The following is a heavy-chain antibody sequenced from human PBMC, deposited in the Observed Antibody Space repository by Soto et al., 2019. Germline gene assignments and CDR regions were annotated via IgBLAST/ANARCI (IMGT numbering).Heavy chain of an antibody. CDR1: GFTFSSYS. CDR3: AREPYYYDSSGYNYYYYYGMDV. V-gene: IGHV3-48*02. Sequence: GGSLRLSCAASGFTFSSYSMNWVRQAPGKGLEWVSYISSSSSTIYYADSVKGRFTISRDNAKNSLYLQMNSLRDEDTAVYYCAREPYYYDSSGYNYYYYYGMDVWGQGTTVTVSS. J-gene: IGHJ6*02. CDR2: ISSSSSTI. D-gene: IGHD3-22*01.